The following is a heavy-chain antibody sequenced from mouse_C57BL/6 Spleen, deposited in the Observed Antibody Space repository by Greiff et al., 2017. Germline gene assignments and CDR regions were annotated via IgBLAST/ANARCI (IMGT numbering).Heavy chain of an antibody. D-gene: IGHD1-1*01. J-gene: IGHJ2*01. CDR3: ADADRECCGSGQYYFGG. V-gene: IGHV1-54*01. CDR1: GYAFTNYL. Sequence: VKLQESGAELVRPGTSVKVSCKASGYAFTNYLIEWVKQRPGQGLEWIGVINPGSGGTNYNDKFKGKATLTADKSSSNAYMQLSSLTSEVTAVYVCADADRECCGSGQYYFGGWGQGTTLTVSS. CDR2: INPGSGGT.